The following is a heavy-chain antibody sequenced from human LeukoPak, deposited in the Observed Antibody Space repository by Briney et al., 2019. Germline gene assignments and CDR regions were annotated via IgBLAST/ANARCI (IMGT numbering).Heavy chain of an antibody. V-gene: IGHV3-23*01. Sequence: GGSLRLSCAASGFTFDDYAMHWVRQAPGKGLEWVSAISGSGGSTYYADSVKGRFTISRDNSKNTLYLQMNSLRAEDTAVYYCAKYRRDWLLYYYFDYWGQGTLVTVSS. CDR1: GFTFDDYA. D-gene: IGHD3-9*01. CDR2: ISGSGGST. CDR3: AKYRRDWLLYYYFDY. J-gene: IGHJ4*02.